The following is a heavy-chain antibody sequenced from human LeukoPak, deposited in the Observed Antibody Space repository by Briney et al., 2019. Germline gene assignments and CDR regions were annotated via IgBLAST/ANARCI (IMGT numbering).Heavy chain of an antibody. J-gene: IGHJ4*02. Sequence: PGGSLRLSCAASGFTFSSYSMNWVRQAPGKGLEWVSSISSSSSYIYYADSVKGRFTISRDNAKNSLYLQMNSLRAEDTALYYCVKGGCSSISCYCDYWGQGTLVTVFS. V-gene: IGHV3-21*04. D-gene: IGHD2-2*01. CDR3: VKGGCSSISCYCDY. CDR1: GFTFSSYS. CDR2: ISSSSSYI.